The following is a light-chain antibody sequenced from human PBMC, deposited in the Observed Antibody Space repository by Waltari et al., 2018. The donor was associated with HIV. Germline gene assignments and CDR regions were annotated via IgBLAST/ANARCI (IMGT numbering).Light chain of an antibody. J-gene: IGKJ1*01. V-gene: IGKV3-11*01. Sequence: EIVLTQSPATLSLSPGERATLSCRASQNIVNYLAWYQQKPGQAPRLLLYHASSRATGIPTRFSGSGSGTDFTLTISSLEPEDFAVYYCQWRSNPWTFGQWTKVEIK. CDR3: QWRSNPWT. CDR1: QNIVNY. CDR2: HAS.